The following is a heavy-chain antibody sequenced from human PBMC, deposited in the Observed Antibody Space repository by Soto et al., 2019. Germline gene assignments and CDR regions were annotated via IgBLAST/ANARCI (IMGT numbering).Heavy chain of an antibody. J-gene: IGHJ5*02. D-gene: IGHD2-2*01. V-gene: IGHV1-3*01. CDR1: GYTFTSYA. CDR2: INAGNGNT. CDR3: ARSRIVVVPAAPRPPNWFDP. Sequence: ASVKVSCKVSGYTFTSYAMHWVRQAPGQRLEWMGWINAGNGNTKYSQKFQGRVTITRDTSASTAYMELSSLRSEDTAVYYCARSRIVVVPAAPRPPNWFDPWGQGTLVTVSS.